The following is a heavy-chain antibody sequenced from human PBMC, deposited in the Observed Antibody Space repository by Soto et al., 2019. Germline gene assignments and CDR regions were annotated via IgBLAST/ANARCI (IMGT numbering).Heavy chain of an antibody. Sequence: SETLSLTCTVSGGSISSGGYYWSWNRPHPGKGLEWVGYIYYSGSSYYNPSHKSRVTISVDTSKKQFSLKLSSVTAADTAVYYCAREGDGYNYGHDAFDIWGQGTMVTVSS. CDR1: GGSISSGGYY. D-gene: IGHD5-12*01. V-gene: IGHV4-31*03. CDR2: IYYSGSS. J-gene: IGHJ3*02. CDR3: AREGDGYNYGHDAFDI.